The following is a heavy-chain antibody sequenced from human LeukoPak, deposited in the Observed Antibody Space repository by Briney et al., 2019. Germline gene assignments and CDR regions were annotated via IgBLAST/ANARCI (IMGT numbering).Heavy chain of an antibody. CDR3: AKDQGKGLYSSSGDFDY. D-gene: IGHD6-6*01. J-gene: IGHJ4*02. CDR2: ISYDGSNK. CDR1: GFTFSSYA. Sequence: GRSLRLSCAASGFTFSSYAMHWVRQAPGKGLEWVAVISYDGSNKYYADSVKGRFTISRDNSKNTLYLQMNSLRAEDTAVYYCAKDQGKGLYSSSGDFDYWGQGTLVTVSS. V-gene: IGHV3-30-3*01.